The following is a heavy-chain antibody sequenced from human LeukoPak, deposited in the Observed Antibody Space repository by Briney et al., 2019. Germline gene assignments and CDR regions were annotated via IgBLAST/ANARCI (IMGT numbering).Heavy chain of an antibody. J-gene: IGHJ4*02. Sequence: PGGSLRLSCAASGFTFSSYSMNWVRQAPGKWLEWVSSISSSSSYIYYADSVKGRFTISRDNAKNSLYLQMNSLRAEDTAVYYCARDSAATQPFDYWGQGTLVTVSS. CDR3: ARDSAATQPFDY. D-gene: IGHD6-13*01. CDR2: ISSSSSYI. CDR1: GFTFSSYS. V-gene: IGHV3-21*01.